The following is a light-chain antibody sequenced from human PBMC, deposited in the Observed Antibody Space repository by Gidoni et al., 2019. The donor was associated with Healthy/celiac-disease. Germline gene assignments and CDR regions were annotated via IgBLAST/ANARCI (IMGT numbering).Light chain of an antibody. CDR3: QSADSSGTYHVV. Sequence: SYVLTQPPSVSVSPGQTARITCSGDALPKQYAYWYQQKPGQAPVLVIYKDSERPSGIPERFSGSSSGTTVTLTISGVQAEDEADYYCQSADSSGTYHVVFGGGTKLTVL. V-gene: IGLV3-25*03. CDR1: ALPKQY. CDR2: KDS. J-gene: IGLJ2*01.